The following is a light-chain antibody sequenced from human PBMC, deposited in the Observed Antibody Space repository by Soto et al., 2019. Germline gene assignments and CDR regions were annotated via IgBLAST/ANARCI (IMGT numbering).Light chain of an antibody. CDR2: GSY. J-gene: IGKJ3*01. CDR1: QTVSTN. CDR3: QQDNMTPFT. V-gene: IGKV1-39*01. Sequence: DIQITQSPSSLSASVGDRVTITCRASQTVSTNLNWYQRKPGKAPSLLIYGSYNLQTGVPSRFSGSGSETDFTLTISSLQPEDFGTYYCQQDNMTPFTFGPGSKVDIK.